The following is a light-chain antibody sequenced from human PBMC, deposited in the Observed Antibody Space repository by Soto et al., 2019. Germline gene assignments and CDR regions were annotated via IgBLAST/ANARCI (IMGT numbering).Light chain of an antibody. CDR2: EVS. CDR1: SSDVGGYDY. CDR3: SSYTTSGTLPVV. J-gene: IGLJ2*01. Sequence: QSVLTQPASVSGSPGQSITISCTGTSSDVGGYDYVSWYQQHPGKAPKLMISEVSNRHSGVSTCFSGSKSGNTASLTISGLQAEDEADYYCSSYTTSGTLPVVFGGGTKVTVL. V-gene: IGLV2-14*01.